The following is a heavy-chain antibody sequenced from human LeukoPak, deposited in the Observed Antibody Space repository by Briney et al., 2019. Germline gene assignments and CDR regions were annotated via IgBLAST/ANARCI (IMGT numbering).Heavy chain of an antibody. Sequence: PGASLRLSCAASGFTFSSYAMSWVRQAPGKGLEWVSAISGSGGSTYYADSVKGRFTISRDNSKNTLYLQMNSLRAEDTAVYYCAKADYYDFLSGYFDYWGQGTLVTVSS. V-gene: IGHV3-23*01. J-gene: IGHJ4*02. CDR2: ISGSGGST. CDR1: GFTFSSYA. CDR3: AKADYYDFLSGYFDY. D-gene: IGHD3-3*01.